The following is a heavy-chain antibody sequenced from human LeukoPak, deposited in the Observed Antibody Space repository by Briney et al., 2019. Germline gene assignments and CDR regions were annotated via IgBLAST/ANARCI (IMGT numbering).Heavy chain of an antibody. CDR1: GGSIRDYY. D-gene: IGHD3-22*01. CDR3: ARRFYDSSGYYYFDY. CDR2: IHYSGST. V-gene: IGHV4-59*01. Sequence: SETLSLTCTVSGGSIRDYYWSWIRQPPGKGLEWIGYIHYSGSTNYNPSFKSRITISVDTSKNQFSLKLSSVTAADTAAYYCARRFYDSSGYYYFDYWGQGTLVTVSS. J-gene: IGHJ4*02.